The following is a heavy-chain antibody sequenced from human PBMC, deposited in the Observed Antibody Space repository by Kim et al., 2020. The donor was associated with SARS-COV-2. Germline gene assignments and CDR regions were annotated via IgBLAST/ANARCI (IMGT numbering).Heavy chain of an antibody. CDR1: GFIFSDHY. J-gene: IGHJ4*02. CDR2: IRNKANFYTI. D-gene: IGHD3-22*01. CDR3: ARVRYDTSGATDY. V-gene: IGHV3-72*01. Sequence: GGSLRLSCAASGFIFSDHYMDWARQAPGKGLEWVGRIRNKANFYTIEYAASVKGRFTISRDDSKTSLYLHMNSLKTGDTAVYYCARVRYDTSGATDYWGQGTLVTVSS.